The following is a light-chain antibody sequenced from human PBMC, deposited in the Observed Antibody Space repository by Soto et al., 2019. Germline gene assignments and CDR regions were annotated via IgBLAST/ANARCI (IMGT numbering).Light chain of an antibody. CDR2: AAS. V-gene: IGKV1-39*01. CDR3: QQSHSTPYM. J-gene: IGKJ2*01. Sequence: DIQMTQSPSSLSASVGDRVTITCRASQTISTYLNWYQQKPGKAPKLLIYAASSLQSGVPSRFSGSGSGTDIILTISSLQPEYFATYFCQQSHSTPYMFGQGTKLQLK. CDR1: QTISTY.